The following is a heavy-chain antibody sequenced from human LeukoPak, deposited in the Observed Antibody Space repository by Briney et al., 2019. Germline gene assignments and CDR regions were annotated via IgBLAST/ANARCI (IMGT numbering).Heavy chain of an antibody. J-gene: IGHJ3*02. CDR1: GGSISSSSYY. CDR3: GGYGNYAENAFYI. D-gene: IGHD4-11*01. V-gene: IGHV4-39*02. Sequence: LETLSLTCTVSGGSISSSSYYWGWLRQPPGMGLEWIGTVYYSGSTYYNPSLKSRVTVSIDTSKNHFYLKLSSVTAADTAVYYCGGYGNYAENAFYIWGQGTMVTVSS. CDR2: VYYSGST.